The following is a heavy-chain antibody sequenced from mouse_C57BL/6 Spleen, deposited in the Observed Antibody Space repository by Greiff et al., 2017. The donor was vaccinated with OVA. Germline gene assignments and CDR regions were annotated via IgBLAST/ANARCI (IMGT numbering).Heavy chain of an antibody. V-gene: IGHV5-4*03. CDR2: ISAGGSYT. Sequence: EVKLMESGGGLVKPGGSLKLSCAASGFTFSSYAMSWVRQTPEKRLEWVANISAGGSYTYYPDNVKGRFTLSRDNAKNNLYLQMSRLNSEDTAMYYCARGSYYGSSHWYFGVWGTATTVTVSS. CDR1: GFTFSSYA. CDR3: ARGSYYGSSHWYFGV. J-gene: IGHJ1*03. D-gene: IGHD1-1*01.